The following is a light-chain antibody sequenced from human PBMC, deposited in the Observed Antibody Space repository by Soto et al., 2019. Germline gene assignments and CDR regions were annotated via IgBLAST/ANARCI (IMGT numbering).Light chain of an antibody. V-gene: IGKV3-11*01. CDR2: DAS. Sequence: EIVLTQSPATLSLSPGERATLSCRASQSVSRYLAWYQQKPGQAPRLLIYDASNRATGTPARFSGSGSGTDFTLSISSLEPEDFAVYYCQQRSDWPPITFGQGTRLEI. J-gene: IGKJ5*01. CDR3: QQRSDWPPIT. CDR1: QSVSRY.